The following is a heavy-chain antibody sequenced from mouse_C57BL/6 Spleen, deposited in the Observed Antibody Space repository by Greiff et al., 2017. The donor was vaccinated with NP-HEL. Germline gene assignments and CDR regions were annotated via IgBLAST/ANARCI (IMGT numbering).Heavy chain of an antibody. CDR2: IDPSDSYT. Sequence: QVQLQQPGAELVMPGASVKLSCKASGYTFTSYWMHWVKQRPGQGLEWIGEIDPSDSYTNYNQKVKGKFTLTVDKSSSTAYMQLSSLTSEESAVYYCARLKLYDSLLYYAMDYWGQGTSVTVSS. J-gene: IGHJ4*01. CDR1: GYTFTSYW. V-gene: IGHV1-69*01. CDR3: ARLKLYDSLLYYAMDY. D-gene: IGHD2-4*01.